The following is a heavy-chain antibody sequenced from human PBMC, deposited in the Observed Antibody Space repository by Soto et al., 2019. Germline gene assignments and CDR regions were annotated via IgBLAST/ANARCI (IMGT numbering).Heavy chain of an antibody. CDR2: ISWNSGSI. CDR3: ANDCLWDGVLWFDELQRPLETSRFYYSGMDV. D-gene: IGHD3-10*01. Sequence: GGSLRLSCAASGFTFDDYAMHWVRQAPGKCLEWVSGISWNSGSIGYADSVKGRFTISRDNAKNSLYLQMNSLRAEDMALYYWANDCLWDGVLWFDELQRPLETSRFYYSGMDVWGQAXTVTVYS. V-gene: IGHV3-9*03. CDR1: GFTFDDYA. J-gene: IGHJ6*02.